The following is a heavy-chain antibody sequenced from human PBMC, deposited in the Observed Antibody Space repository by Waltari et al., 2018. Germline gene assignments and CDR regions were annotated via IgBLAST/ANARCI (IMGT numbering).Heavy chain of an antibody. CDR3: ARQFGGVIFDY. V-gene: IGHV4-39*07. CDR2: IYYSGST. CDR1: GGSISSSSYY. Sequence: QLQLQESGPGLVKPSETLSLTCTVSGGSISSSSYYWGWIRQPPGKGLEWIGSIYYSGSTYYNPSLKSRVTISVDTSKNQFSLKLSSVTAADTAVYYCARQFGGVIFDYWGQGTLVTVSS. J-gene: IGHJ4*02. D-gene: IGHD3-16*01.